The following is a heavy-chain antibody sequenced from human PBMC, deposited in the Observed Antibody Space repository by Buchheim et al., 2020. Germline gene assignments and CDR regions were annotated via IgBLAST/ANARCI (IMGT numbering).Heavy chain of an antibody. CDR3: AKDPFASTVVTRSYFDY. J-gene: IGHJ4*02. CDR1: GFTFSSYG. CDR2: ISYDGSTK. D-gene: IGHD4-23*01. Sequence: QVQLVESGGGVVQPGRSLRLSCAASGFTFSSYGMHWVRQAPGKGLEWVAVISYDGSTKYYADSVKGRFTISRDNSKNMLYMQMNSLRAEDTAVYYCAKDPFASTVVTRSYFDYWGQGTL. V-gene: IGHV3-30*18.